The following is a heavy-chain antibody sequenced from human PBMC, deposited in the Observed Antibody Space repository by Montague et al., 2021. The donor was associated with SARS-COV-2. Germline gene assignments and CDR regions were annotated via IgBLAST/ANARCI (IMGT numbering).Heavy chain of an antibody. D-gene: IGHD3-10*01. V-gene: IGHV4-59*01. CDR2: IHYSGSN. Sequence: SETLSLTCSVSGGSIGSYYWSWLRQPPGKGLEWIGHIHYSGSNTYSSSFKSRVTISIDTPKNQFPLKLSSVAAADTAVYYCARSLDPSGTYYLAYWGQGTLVTVSS. J-gene: IGHJ4*02. CDR3: ARSLDPSGTYYLAY. CDR1: GGSIGSYY.